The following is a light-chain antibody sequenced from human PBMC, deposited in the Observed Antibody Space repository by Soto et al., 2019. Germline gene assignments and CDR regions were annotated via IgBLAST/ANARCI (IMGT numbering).Light chain of an antibody. CDR3: QQYSTSAIT. V-gene: IGKV3-20*01. J-gene: IGKJ5*01. CDR2: DAS. CDR1: QSVSSSY. Sequence: EIVLTQSPGTLSLSPGERATLSCRASQSVSSSYLAWYQQKPGQAPRLLIYDASNRATGIPARFSGDGSGTDFTLTISRLEPEDFAVYYCQQYSTSAITFGQGTRLEIK.